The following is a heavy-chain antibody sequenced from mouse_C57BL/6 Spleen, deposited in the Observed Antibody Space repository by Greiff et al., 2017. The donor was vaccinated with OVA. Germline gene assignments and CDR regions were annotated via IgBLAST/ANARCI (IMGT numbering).Heavy chain of an antibody. CDR1: GYTFTSYW. CDR3: GSHYYVSTWFAY. CDR2: IDPNSGGT. J-gene: IGHJ3*01. D-gene: IGHD1-1*01. V-gene: IGHV1-72*01. Sequence: QVQLQQSGAELVKPGASVKLSCKASGYTFTSYWMHWVKQRPGRGLEWIGRIDPNSGGTQYNEKFKSKATLTVDKPSSTAYMQLSSLTSEDSAVYCCGSHYYVSTWFAYWGQGTLVTVSA.